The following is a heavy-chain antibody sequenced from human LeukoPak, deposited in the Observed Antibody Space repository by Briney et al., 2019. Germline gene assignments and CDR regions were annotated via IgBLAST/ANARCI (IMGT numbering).Heavy chain of an antibody. Sequence: PGGSLRLSCAASGFTFGSYAMRWVRQAPGKGLEWVSGISGSGGSTYYADSVKGRFTISRDNAKNSLYLQMNSLRAEDTAIYYCAELGITMIGGVWGKGTTVTISS. CDR1: GFTFGSYA. V-gene: IGHV3-23*01. CDR2: ISGSGGST. J-gene: IGHJ6*04. CDR3: AELGITMIGGV. D-gene: IGHD3-10*02.